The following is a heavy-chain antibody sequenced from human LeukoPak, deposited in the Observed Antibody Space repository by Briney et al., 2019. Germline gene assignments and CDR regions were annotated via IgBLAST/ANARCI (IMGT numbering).Heavy chain of an antibody. D-gene: IGHD3-22*01. CDR2: MYVSGTT. J-gene: IGHJ6*02. Sequence: PSETLSLACTVSGGSISDHYLSWIRQPAGKGLEWIGRMYVSGTTNYNPSLGSRVSMSMDTSKNQFSLRLTSVTAADTAVYYCARENYYDSSGYSEGMDVWGQGTTVTVS. CDR1: GGSISDHY. V-gene: IGHV4-4*07. CDR3: ARENYYDSSGYSEGMDV.